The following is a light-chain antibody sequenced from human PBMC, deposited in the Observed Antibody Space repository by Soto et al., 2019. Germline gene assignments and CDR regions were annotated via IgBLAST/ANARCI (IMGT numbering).Light chain of an antibody. CDR2: DAS. Sequence: DIQMTQSPSTLSASVGDRVTITCRASQSISSWLAWYQQKPGKAHKXLIYDASSLESGVPSRFSGIGSGTEGTLTISSLQPDDGATYDGQQYNSYSWTFGQGTKVDIK. J-gene: IGKJ1*01. CDR3: QQYNSYSWT. V-gene: IGKV1-5*01. CDR1: QSISSW.